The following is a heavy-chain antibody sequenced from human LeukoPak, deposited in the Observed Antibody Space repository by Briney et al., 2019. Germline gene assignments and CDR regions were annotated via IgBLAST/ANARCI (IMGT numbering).Heavy chain of an antibody. CDR1: GYSFTNYW. D-gene: IGHD5-18*01. Sequence: GESLKISCKGSGYSFTNYWISWVRQMPGKGLEWMGRIDPSDSYTNYSPSFQGHVTISADKSISTAYLQWSSLKASDTAMYYCATTEEGYSYGRNWFDPWGQGTLVTVSS. J-gene: IGHJ5*02. CDR2: IDPSDSYT. V-gene: IGHV5-10-1*01. CDR3: ATTEEGYSYGRNWFDP.